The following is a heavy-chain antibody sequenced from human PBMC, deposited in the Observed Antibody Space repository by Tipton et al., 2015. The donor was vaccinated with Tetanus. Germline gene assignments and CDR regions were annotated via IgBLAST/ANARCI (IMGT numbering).Heavy chain of an antibody. CDR1: GFTFSDYS. V-gene: IGHV3-11*04. CDR2: ISTSGTTI. Sequence: SLRLSCAASGFTFSDYSMSWIRQAPGKGLEWLSYISTSGTTIYYADSVRGRFTVSRDNARMSLSLQMNTLRDDDTAVYFCARRGEARANWFDSWGQGTLVTVSS. CDR3: ARRGEARANWFDS. D-gene: IGHD2-21*01. J-gene: IGHJ5*01.